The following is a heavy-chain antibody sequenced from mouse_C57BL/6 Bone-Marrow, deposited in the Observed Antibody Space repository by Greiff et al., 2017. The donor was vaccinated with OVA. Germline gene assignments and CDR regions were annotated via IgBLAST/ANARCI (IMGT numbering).Heavy chain of an antibody. Sequence: EVQGVESGGGLVQPGGSLKLSCAASGFTFSDYGMAWVRQAPRKGPEWVAFISNLAYSIYYADTVTGRFTISRENAKNPLYLEMSSLRSEDTAMYYCARQGATGMDYWGQGTSVTVSS. CDR3: ARQGATGMDY. CDR2: ISNLAYSI. CDR1: GFTFSDYG. D-gene: IGHD3-1*01. V-gene: IGHV5-15*01. J-gene: IGHJ4*01.